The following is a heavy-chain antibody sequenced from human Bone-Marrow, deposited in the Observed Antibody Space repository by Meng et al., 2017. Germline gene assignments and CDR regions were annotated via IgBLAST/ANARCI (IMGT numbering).Heavy chain of an antibody. J-gene: IGHJ6*02. D-gene: IGHD3-10*01. CDR1: GFTFDDYA. V-gene: IGHV3-9*01. CDR3: AKGVLRFGYYYGMDV. Sequence: SLKISCAASGFTFDDYAMHWVRQAPGKGLEWVSGISWNSGSIGYADSVKGRFTISRDNAKNSLYLQMNSLRAEDTALYYCAKGVLRFGYYYGMDVWGQGTTVTVSS. CDR2: ISWNSGSI.